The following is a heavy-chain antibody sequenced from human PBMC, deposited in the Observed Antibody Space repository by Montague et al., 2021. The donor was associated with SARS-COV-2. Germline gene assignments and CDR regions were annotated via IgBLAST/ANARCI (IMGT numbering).Heavy chain of an antibody. J-gene: IGHJ3*01. CDR3: SRVLAPSTAPFDL. D-gene: IGHD1-1*01. CDR1: GFSFPTYW. V-gene: IGHV3-74*01. Sequence: SLRFSCAASGFSFPTYWMNWVRQVPGKGLVWVAHINGDGTSSDYADFVKGRFTISRDNAKSTLFLHMDRLSVADTAIYYCSRVLAPSTAPFDLWGRGTLVTV. CDR2: INGDGTSS.